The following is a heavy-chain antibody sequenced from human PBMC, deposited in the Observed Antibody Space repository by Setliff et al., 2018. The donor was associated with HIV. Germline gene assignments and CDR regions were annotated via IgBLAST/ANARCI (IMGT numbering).Heavy chain of an antibody. J-gene: IGHJ6*03. CDR2: IYTRGNT. V-gene: IGHV4-4*07. CDR3: TRDLWGDDYYYNNMDV. Sequence: SETLSLTCSVSGASITSHNWSWIRQAAGKGLEWIGRIYTRGNTNYNPSLRSRVTMSVDTSKNQFSQKVTSVTAADTAVYYCTRDLWGDDYYYNNMDVWGKGTTVTVSS. D-gene: IGHD2-21*02. CDR1: GASITSHN.